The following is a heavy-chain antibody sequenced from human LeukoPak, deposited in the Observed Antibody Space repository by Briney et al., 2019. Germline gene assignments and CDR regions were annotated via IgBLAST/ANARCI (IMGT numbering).Heavy chain of an antibody. V-gene: IGHV4-39*07. CDR1: GGSISSSSYY. J-gene: IGHJ4*02. CDR2: IYYYGGT. D-gene: IGHD4-17*01. CDR3: TRMTTGHDY. Sequence: SETLSLTCTVSGGSISSSSYYLGWIRQPPGKGLEWIGSIYYYGGTYYNPSLKSRITISVDTSRSQISLKLSSVTVADAGFYYCTRMTTGHDYWGQGTLVTVSS.